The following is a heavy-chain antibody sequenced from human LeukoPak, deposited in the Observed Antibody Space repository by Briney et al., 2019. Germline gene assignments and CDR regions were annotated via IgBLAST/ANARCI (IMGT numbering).Heavy chain of an antibody. V-gene: IGHV4-39*01. D-gene: IGHD3-10*01. CDR3: ARHAPSYDYYGSGGYYMDV. Sequence: GSLRLSCAASGFTFSDYYMSWIRQPPGKGLEWIGSIFYTGTTFYIPSLKSRLTISVDTSKNQFSLRLTSVAAADTAVYYCARHAPSYDYYGSGGYYMDVWGTGTTVTISS. CDR2: IFYTGTT. CDR1: GFTFSDYY. J-gene: IGHJ6*03.